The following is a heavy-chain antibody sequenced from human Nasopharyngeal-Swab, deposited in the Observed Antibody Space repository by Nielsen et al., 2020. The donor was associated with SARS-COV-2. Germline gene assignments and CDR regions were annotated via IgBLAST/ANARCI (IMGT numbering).Heavy chain of an antibody. V-gene: IGHV3-15*01. J-gene: IGHJ4*02. CDR2: IKSKTDGSTT. CDR3: AKRDDYYESSGLGD. CDR1: GITFSNAW. Sequence: GESLKISCAASGITFSNAWMSWVRQAPGKGLEWVGRIKSKTDGSTTDYAVPVKGRFTISRDDSKNTMFLQMDSLKTEDTAVYYCAKRDDYYESSGLGDWGQGTLVTVSS. D-gene: IGHD3-22*01.